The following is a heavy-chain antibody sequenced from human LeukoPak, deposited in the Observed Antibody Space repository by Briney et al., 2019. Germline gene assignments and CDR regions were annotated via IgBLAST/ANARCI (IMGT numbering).Heavy chain of an antibody. J-gene: IGHJ4*02. D-gene: IGHD3-10*01. CDR3: ARDGKGRNRIGYYFDY. V-gene: IGHV3-48*03. CDR2: ISSSGSTI. CDR1: GFTFSSYE. Sequence: PGGSLRLSCAASGFTFSSYEMNWVRQAPGKGLEWVSYISSSGSTIYYAASAKGRFTISRDNAKNSLYLQMNSLRAEDTAVYYCARDGKGRNRIGYYFDYWGQGTLVTVSS.